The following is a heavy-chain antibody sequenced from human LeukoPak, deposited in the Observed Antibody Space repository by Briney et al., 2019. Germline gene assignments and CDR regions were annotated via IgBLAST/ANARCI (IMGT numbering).Heavy chain of an antibody. Sequence: PGGSLRLSCAASGFTFSSYAMSWVRQAPGKGLEWVSAISGSGGSTYYADSVKGRFTISRDNSKNTLYLQMNSLRAEDTAVYYCAKIQKDPLLRLQRFDPWGQGTLVTVSS. J-gene: IGHJ5*02. CDR3: AKIQKDPLLRLQRFDP. CDR1: GFTFSSYA. CDR2: ISGSGGST. V-gene: IGHV3-23*01. D-gene: IGHD3-3*01.